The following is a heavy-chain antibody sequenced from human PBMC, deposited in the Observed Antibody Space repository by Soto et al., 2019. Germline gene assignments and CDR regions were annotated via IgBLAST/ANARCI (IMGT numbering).Heavy chain of an antibody. CDR2: FDPEDGET. CDR3: ATGEGFYSGYDYTVFDY. CDR1: GYTLTELS. Sequence: QVQLVQSGAEVKKPGASVKVSCQVSGYTLTELSMHWVRQAPGKGLEWMGGFDPEDGETIYAQKFQGRVTMTEDTSTDTAYMELSSLRSEDTAVYYCATGEGFYSGYDYTVFDYWGQGTLVTVSS. D-gene: IGHD5-12*01. V-gene: IGHV1-24*01. J-gene: IGHJ4*02.